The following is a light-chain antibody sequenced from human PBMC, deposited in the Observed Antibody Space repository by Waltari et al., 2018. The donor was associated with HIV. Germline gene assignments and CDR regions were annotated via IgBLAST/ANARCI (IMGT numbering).Light chain of an antibody. CDR3: GTWDTSLSAGV. CDR2: DNN. CDR1: SSDIGNNY. J-gene: IGLJ3*02. V-gene: IGLV1-51*01. Sequence: QSVLTQPPSVSAAPGQKVAISCSGSSSDIGNNYVSWYQHLPGTAPKLLFYDNNKLPSGLPDRVSVSKSGTSATRGITGRQTGDEANYYCGTWDTSLSAGVFGGGTKLTVL.